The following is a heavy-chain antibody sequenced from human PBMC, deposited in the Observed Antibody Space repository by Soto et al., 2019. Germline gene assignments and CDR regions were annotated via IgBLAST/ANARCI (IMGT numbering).Heavy chain of an antibody. V-gene: IGHV3-30*18. CDR3: AKDGSPPYYDFWPGYYTRAFGSYYYYCMDV. CDR2: ISYDGSNK. J-gene: IGHJ6*02. CDR1: GLTFSSYG. Sequence: GGSLRLSCAASGLTFSSYGMHWVRQAPGKGLEWVAVISYDGSNKYYADSVKGRFTISRDNSKNTLYLQMNSLRAEDTAVYYCAKDGSPPYYDFWPGYYTRAFGSYYYYCMDVWGQGTTVTVSS. D-gene: IGHD3-3*01.